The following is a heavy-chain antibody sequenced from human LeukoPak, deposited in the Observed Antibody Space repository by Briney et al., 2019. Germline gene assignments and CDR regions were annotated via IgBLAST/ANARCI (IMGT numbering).Heavy chain of an antibody. CDR1: GFTFSSYA. D-gene: IGHD6-19*01. Sequence: GGSLRLSCAASGFTFSSYAMSWVRQAPGKGLEWVSAISGSGGSTYYADSVKGRFTISRDNSKNTLYLQMNSLRAEDTAVYYCAREQWLVRGGGYFDYWGQGTLVTVSS. CDR3: AREQWLVRGGGYFDY. J-gene: IGHJ4*02. CDR2: ISGSGGST. V-gene: IGHV3-23*01.